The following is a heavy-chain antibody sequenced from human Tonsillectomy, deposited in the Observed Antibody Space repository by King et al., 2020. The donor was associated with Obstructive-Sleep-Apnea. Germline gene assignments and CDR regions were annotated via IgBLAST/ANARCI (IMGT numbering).Heavy chain of an antibody. Sequence: VQLVESGGGLVQPGGSLRLSCAASGFTFSSYVMNWVRQAPGKGLEWVSAISGSGDSTYYADSVKGRFTISRDNSKDTLYLQMNSLRDEATAVYYCDWGYGDYWGQGTLVTVSS. V-gene: IGHV3-23*04. CDR3: DWGYGDY. D-gene: IGHD7-27*01. J-gene: IGHJ4*02. CDR2: ISGSGDST. CDR1: GFTFSSYV.